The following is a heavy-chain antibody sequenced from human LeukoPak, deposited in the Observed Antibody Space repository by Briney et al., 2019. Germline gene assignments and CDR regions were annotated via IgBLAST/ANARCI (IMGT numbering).Heavy chain of an antibody. D-gene: IGHD3-10*01. V-gene: IGHV4-34*01. J-gene: IGHJ5*02. CDR3: ARGCLLLWFGPYNWFDP. CDR2: INHSGST. CDR1: GGSFSGYY. Sequence: SETLSLTCAVYGGSFSGYYWSWIRQPPGKGLEWIGEINHSGSTNYNPSLKSRVTIPVDTSKNQFSLKLSSVTAADTAVYYCARGCLLLWFGPYNWFDPWGQGTLVTVSS.